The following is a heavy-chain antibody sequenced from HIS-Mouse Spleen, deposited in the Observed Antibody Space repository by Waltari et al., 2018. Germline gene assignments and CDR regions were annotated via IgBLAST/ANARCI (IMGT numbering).Heavy chain of an antibody. J-gene: IGHJ2*01. D-gene: IGHD6-13*01. Sequence: QLQLQESGPGLVKPSETLSLTCTVSGGSISRSSYYWGWSLQPPGKGLEWIGSIYYSGSTYYNPSLKSRVTISVDTSKNQFSLKLSSVTAADTAVYYCAREIPYSSSWYDWYFDLWGRGTLVTVSS. CDR1: GGSISRSSYY. CDR3: AREIPYSSSWYDWYFDL. CDR2: IYYSGST. V-gene: IGHV4-39*07.